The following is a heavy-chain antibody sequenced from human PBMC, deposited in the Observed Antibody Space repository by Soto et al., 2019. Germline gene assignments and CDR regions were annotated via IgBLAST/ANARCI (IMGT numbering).Heavy chain of an antibody. CDR3: ARVSGTVTTNYYYYGMDV. J-gene: IGHJ6*02. V-gene: IGHV3-7*03. CDR2: IKQDGSEK. Sequence: GGSLRLSCAASGFTFSSYWMSWVRQAPGKGLEWVANIKQDGSEKYYVDSVKGRFTISRDNAKNSLYLQMNSLGAEDTAVYYCARVSGTVTTNYYYYGMDVWGQGTTVTVSS. CDR1: GFTFSSYW. D-gene: IGHD4-17*01.